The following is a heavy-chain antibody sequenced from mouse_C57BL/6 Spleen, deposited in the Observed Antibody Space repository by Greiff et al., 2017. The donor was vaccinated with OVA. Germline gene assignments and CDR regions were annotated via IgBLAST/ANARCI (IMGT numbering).Heavy chain of an antibody. D-gene: IGHD3-2*02. CDR3: ASPLDSSGLAYYAMDY. CDR1: GYTFTGYW. J-gene: IGHJ4*01. Sequence: VQLQQSGAELMKPGASVKLSCKATGYTFTGYWIEWVKQRPGHGLEWIGEILPGSGSTNYNEKFKGKATFTADTSSNTAYMQLSSLTTEDSAIYYCASPLDSSGLAYYAMDYWGQGTSVTVSS. V-gene: IGHV1-9*01. CDR2: ILPGSGST.